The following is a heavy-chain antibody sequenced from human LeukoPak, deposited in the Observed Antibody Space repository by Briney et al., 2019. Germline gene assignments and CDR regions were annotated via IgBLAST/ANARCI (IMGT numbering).Heavy chain of an antibody. CDR2: IYYSGST. Sequence: SETLSLTCTVSGGSVSSGSYYWSWIRQPPGKGLEWIGYIYYSGSTYYNPSLKSRVTISIDTSKDQFSLRLNSVTAADTAVYYCAISSGYSYGYNWFDPWGQGTLVTVSS. V-gene: IGHV4-61*01. CDR3: AISSGYSYGYNWFDP. D-gene: IGHD5-18*01. CDR1: GGSVSSGSYY. J-gene: IGHJ5*02.